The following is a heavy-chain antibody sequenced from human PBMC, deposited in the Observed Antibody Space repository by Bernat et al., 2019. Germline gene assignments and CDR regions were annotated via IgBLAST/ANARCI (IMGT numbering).Heavy chain of an antibody. V-gene: IGHV3-21*01. Sequence: EVQLVESGGGLVKPGGSLRLSCAASGFTFSSYSMNWVRQAPGKGLEWVSSISSSSSYIYYADSVKGRFTISRDNAKNSLYLQMNSLRGEDTAVYYCAKDHFAEIIKWNYAWFDPWGQGTLVTVSS. D-gene: IGHD1-7*01. CDR1: GFTFSSYS. CDR2: ISSSSSYI. J-gene: IGHJ5*02. CDR3: AKDHFAEIIKWNYAWFDP.